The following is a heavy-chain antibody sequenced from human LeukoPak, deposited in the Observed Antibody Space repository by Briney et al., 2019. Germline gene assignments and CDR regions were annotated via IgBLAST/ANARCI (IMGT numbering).Heavy chain of an antibody. CDR1: GFTFDDYA. Sequence: GRSLRLSCAASGFTFDDYAMHWVRHAPGKGLEWVSGISWNSGSIVYAESVKGRFTISRDNAKNSLYLQMNSLRAEDTALYYCAKDWGSTSAPYYFDYWGQGTLVTVSS. CDR3: AKDWGSTSAPYYFDY. V-gene: IGHV3-9*01. J-gene: IGHJ4*02. D-gene: IGHD2-2*01. CDR2: ISWNSGSI.